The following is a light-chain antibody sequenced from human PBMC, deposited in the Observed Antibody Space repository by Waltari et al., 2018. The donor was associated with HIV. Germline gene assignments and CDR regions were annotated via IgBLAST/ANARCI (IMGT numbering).Light chain of an antibody. CDR2: GAS. J-gene: IGKJ2*01. Sequence: DIQMTQSPSPLSASVGDTVISCRASQSITYLLNWYQLKPGKAPALLISGASSLQSGVPSRFVGSGSGTDFTLTIKNLQPGDFATYFCQQSDSFPYTFGPGTKLDI. CDR1: QSITYL. V-gene: IGKV1-39*01. CDR3: QQSDSFPYT.